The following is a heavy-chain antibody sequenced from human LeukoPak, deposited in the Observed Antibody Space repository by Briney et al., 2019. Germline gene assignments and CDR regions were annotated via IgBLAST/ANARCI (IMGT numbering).Heavy chain of an antibody. V-gene: IGHV3-30*02. J-gene: IGHJ6*03. D-gene: IGHD6-13*01. Sequence: PGGSLRLSCAASGFTFSSYGMHWVRQAPGKGLEWVAFIRYDGSNKYYADSVKGRFTISRDNSKNTLYLQMNSLRAEDTAVYYCAKDHYSSSPLYYYYYMDVWGKGTTVTISS. CDR3: AKDHYSSSPLYYYYYMDV. CDR1: GFTFSSYG. CDR2: IRYDGSNK.